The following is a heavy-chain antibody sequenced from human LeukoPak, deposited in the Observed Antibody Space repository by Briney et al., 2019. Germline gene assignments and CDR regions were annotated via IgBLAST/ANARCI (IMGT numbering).Heavy chain of an antibody. CDR3: SRTMVRVVRRRTD. D-gene: IGHD3-10*01. J-gene: IGHJ4*02. Sequence: ASVKVSCKTSGYTLSDYNIHWVRQAPGQGLEWMGWINVNAGGSTYEQKFHGRVTMTSDRSLSKDYMELSRLRANDTAVSYCSRTMVRVVRRRTDWGQGTLVSVPS. CDR1: GYTLSDYN. CDR2: INVNAGGS. V-gene: IGHV1-2*02.